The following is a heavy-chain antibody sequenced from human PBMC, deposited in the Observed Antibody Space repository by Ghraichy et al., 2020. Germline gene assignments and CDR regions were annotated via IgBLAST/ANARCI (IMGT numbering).Heavy chain of an antibody. V-gene: IGHV1-46*01. J-gene: IGHJ1*01. CDR3: ARGATYYYVSTTSYFQH. Sequence: ASVKVSCKASGYTFTSYYMHWVRQAPGQGLEWMGIINPSGGSTSYAQKFQGRVTMTRDTSTSTAYMELSSLRSEDTAVYYCARGATYYYVSTTSYFQHCGQGTGVTGAS. D-gene: IGHD3-22*01. CDR1: GYTFTSYY. CDR2: INPSGGST.